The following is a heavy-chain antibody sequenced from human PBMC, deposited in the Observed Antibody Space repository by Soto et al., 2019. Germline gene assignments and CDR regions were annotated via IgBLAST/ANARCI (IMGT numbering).Heavy chain of an antibody. Sequence: ASVKVSCKASGYTFTSYGISWVRQAPGQGLEWMGWISAYNGNTNYAQKLQGRVTMTTDTSTSTAYMELRSLRSDDTAVYYCARDIVVEPPIVVVPAAIASWFDPWGQGTLVTVSS. CDR3: ARDIVVEPPIVVVPAAIASWFDP. D-gene: IGHD2-2*02. J-gene: IGHJ5*02. CDR2: ISAYNGNT. CDR1: GYTFTSYG. V-gene: IGHV1-18*04.